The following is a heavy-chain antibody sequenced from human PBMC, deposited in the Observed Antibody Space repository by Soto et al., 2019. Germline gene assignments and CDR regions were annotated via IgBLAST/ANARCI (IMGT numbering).Heavy chain of an antibody. J-gene: IGHJ4*02. Sequence: EVQLVESGGGLVQPGGSLRLSCAASGFTFSSYSMNWVRQAPGKGLEWVSYISSSSSTIYYADSVKGRFTISRDNAKNSLDLQMNSLRDEDTAVYYCARGDYSSSWYPDSSGIFDHWGQGTLVTVSS. CDR1: GFTFSSYS. CDR3: ARGDYSSSWYPDSSGIFDH. D-gene: IGHD6-13*01. V-gene: IGHV3-48*02. CDR2: ISSSSSTI.